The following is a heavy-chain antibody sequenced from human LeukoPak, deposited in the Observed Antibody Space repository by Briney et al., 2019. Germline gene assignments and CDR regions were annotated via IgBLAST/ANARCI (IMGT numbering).Heavy chain of an antibody. Sequence: SETLSLTCTVSGGSISSHYWSWIRQPPGKGLEWIGYIYYSGSTNYNPSLKSRVTISVDTSKNQFTLKLSSVTAADTAVYYCARGRGYYSWDYYYYGMDVWGQGTTVTVSS. CDR2: IYYSGST. D-gene: IGHD3-22*01. CDR3: ARGRGYYSWDYYYYGMDV. CDR1: GGSISSHY. V-gene: IGHV4-59*11. J-gene: IGHJ6*02.